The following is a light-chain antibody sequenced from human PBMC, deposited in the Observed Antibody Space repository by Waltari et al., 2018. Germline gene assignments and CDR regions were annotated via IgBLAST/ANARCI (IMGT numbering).Light chain of an antibody. CDR2: DNN. CDR1: SSNIGNTY. J-gene: IGLJ2*01. Sequence: QSVLPQPPSVSAAPGPKATISCSGSSSNIGNTYLSWYQHLPGTAPKLLIYDNNKRFSGIPDRFSGSKSGTSATLGITGLQTGDEADYYCGTWDSSLSDVIFGGGTKLTVL. CDR3: GTWDSSLSDVI. V-gene: IGLV1-51*01.